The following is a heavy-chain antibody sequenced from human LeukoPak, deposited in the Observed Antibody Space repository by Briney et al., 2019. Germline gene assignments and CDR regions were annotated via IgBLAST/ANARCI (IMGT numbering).Heavy chain of an antibody. Sequence: SETLSLTCAVYGGSFSGYYWSWIRQPPGKGLEWIGEINHSGSTNYNPSLKSRVTISVDTSKNQFSLKLSSVTAADTAVYYCARSPGGYSYGYGPSYYYGMDVWGQGTTVTVSS. CDR1: GGSFSGYY. CDR2: INHSGST. V-gene: IGHV4-34*01. CDR3: ARSPGGYSYGYGPSYYYGMDV. J-gene: IGHJ6*02. D-gene: IGHD5-18*01.